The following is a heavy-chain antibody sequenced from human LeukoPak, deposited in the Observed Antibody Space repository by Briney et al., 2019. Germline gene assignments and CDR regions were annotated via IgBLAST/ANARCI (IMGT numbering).Heavy chain of an antibody. V-gene: IGHV1-18*01. D-gene: IGHD6-13*01. J-gene: IGHJ2*01. CDR3: ARAPSHSSSWLSDWYFDL. Sequence: ASVKVSCKASGYTFTSYGISWVRQAPGQGLEWMGWISAYNGNTNYAQKLQGRVTMTTDTSTSTAYMELRSLRSDDTAVYYCARAPSHSSSWLSDWYFDLWCRGTLVTVSS. CDR1: GYTFTSYG. CDR2: ISAYNGNT.